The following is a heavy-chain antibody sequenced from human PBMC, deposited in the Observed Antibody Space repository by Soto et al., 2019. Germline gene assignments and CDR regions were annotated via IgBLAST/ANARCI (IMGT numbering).Heavy chain of an antibody. Sequence: GSLRLSCAASGFTFSSYSMNWVRQAPGKGLEWVSYISSSSSTIYYADSVKGRFTISRDNAKNSLYLQMNSLRDEDTAVYYCARGRKGYPYYDSSGYYSAEYFQHWGQGTLVTVSS. J-gene: IGHJ1*01. CDR3: ARGRKGYPYYDSSGYYSAEYFQH. V-gene: IGHV3-48*02. CDR2: ISSSSSTI. D-gene: IGHD3-22*01. CDR1: GFTFSSYS.